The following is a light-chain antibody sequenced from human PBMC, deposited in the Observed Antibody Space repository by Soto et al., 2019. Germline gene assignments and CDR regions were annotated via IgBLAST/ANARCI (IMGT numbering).Light chain of an antibody. V-gene: IGKV4-1*01. CDR3: QEYNTWPWR. Sequence: DLVLTQSPDSLSVSMDARATINCKSSQSIFYSSNNKNFLAWYQQKLGQAPRVLIYGASTRATGIPARFTGSGSGTEFILTITCLQSEDSAVYYCQEYNTWPWRFGQGSKVDI. CDR2: GAS. J-gene: IGKJ1*01. CDR1: QSIFYSSNNKNF.